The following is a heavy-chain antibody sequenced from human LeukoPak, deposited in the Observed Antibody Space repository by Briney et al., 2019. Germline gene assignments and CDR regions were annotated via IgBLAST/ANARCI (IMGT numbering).Heavy chain of an antibody. V-gene: IGHV4-39*07. Sequence: SETLSLTCTVSGGSISSSNYYWGWIRQPPGKGLEWIGSIYHSGSTYYNPSLKSRVTTSVDTSKNQFSLKLSSVTAADTAVYYCARDFGYGNWYFDLWGRGTLVTVSS. D-gene: IGHD5-18*01. CDR1: GGSISSSNYY. J-gene: IGHJ2*01. CDR3: ARDFGYGNWYFDL. CDR2: IYHSGST.